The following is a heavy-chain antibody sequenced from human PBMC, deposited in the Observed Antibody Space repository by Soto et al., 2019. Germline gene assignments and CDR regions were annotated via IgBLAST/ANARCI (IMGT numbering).Heavy chain of an antibody. CDR2: IHSSGSI. Sequence: PSETLSLTCTVSGGSISSDDYYWSWIRQAPVRGLEWIGYIHSSGSIYYNPSLKSRATMSIDTAGNQFSLKVSSVTVADTAVYYCARDLDGLHDDTSGPFPRPGWGQGTLVTVSS. D-gene: IGHD3-22*01. CDR3: ARDLDGLHDDTSGPFPRPG. CDR1: GGSISSDDYY. V-gene: IGHV4-30-4*01. J-gene: IGHJ1*01.